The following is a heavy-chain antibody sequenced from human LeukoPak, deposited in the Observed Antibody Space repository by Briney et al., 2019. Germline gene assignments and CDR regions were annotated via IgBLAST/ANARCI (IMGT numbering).Heavy chain of an antibody. J-gene: IGHJ4*02. CDR2: INHSGST. V-gene: IGHV4-34*01. CDR1: GGSFSGYY. CDR3: ARAGFGEPIFDY. Sequence: SETLSPTCAVYGGSFSGYYWSWIRQPPGKGLEWIGEINHSGSTNYNPSLKSRVTISVDTSKNQFSLKLSSVTAADTAVYYCARAGFGEPIFDYWGQGTLVTVSS. D-gene: IGHD3-10*01.